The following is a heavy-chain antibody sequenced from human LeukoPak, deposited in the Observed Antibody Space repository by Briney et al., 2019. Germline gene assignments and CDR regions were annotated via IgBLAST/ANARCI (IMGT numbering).Heavy chain of an antibody. Sequence: ASVKVSCKASGYTFTGYYMHWVRQAPGQGLEWMGWINPNSGGPNYAQKFQGRVTMTRDTSISTAYMELSRLRSDDTAVYYCARVDCSGGSCYGFDPWGQGTLVTVSS. CDR3: ARVDCSGGSCYGFDP. CDR1: GYTFTGYY. D-gene: IGHD2-15*01. V-gene: IGHV1-2*02. CDR2: INPNSGGP. J-gene: IGHJ5*02.